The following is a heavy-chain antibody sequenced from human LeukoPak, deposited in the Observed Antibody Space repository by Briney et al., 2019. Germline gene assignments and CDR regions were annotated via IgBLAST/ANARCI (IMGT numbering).Heavy chain of an antibody. CDR1: GFTFSSYS. CDR3: VKDGYYYGSGSYYKDDAFDI. V-gene: IGHV3-64D*09. Sequence: PGGSLRLSCAASGFTFSSYSFNWVRQAPGKGLEYVSAISSNGGSTYYADSVKGRFTISRDNSKNTLYLQMSSLRAEDTAVYYCVKDGYYYGSGSYYKDDAFDIWGQGTMVTVSS. J-gene: IGHJ3*02. D-gene: IGHD3-10*01. CDR2: ISSNGGST.